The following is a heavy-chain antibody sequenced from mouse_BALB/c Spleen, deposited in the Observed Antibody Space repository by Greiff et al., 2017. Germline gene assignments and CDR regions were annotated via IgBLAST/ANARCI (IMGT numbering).Heavy chain of an antibody. Sequence: EVKLVESVGGLVQPGGSLKLSCAASGFTFSSYTMSWVRQTPEKRLEWVAYISNGGGSTYYPDTVKGRFTISRDNAKNTLYLQMSSLKSEDTAMYYCARQGGTNWFAYWGQGTLVTVSA. CDR1: GFTFSSYT. CDR2: ISNGGGST. J-gene: IGHJ3*01. D-gene: IGHD1-3*01. V-gene: IGHV5-12-2*01. CDR3: ARQGGTNWFAY.